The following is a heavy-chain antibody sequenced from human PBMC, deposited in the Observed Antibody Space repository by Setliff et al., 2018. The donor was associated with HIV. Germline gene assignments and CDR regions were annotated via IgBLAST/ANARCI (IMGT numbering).Heavy chain of an antibody. V-gene: IGHV5-51*01. Sequence: PGESLKISCKGSGYIFSKYWIGWVRQRPGKGLEWMGIIYPGDSETRYSPSFQGHVTISADRSISTAHLQWSSLKASDTAMYYCATSDYGGGSGHFQHWGQGSLVTVSS. D-gene: IGHD4-17*01. CDR1: GYIFSKYW. CDR3: ATSDYGGGSGHFQH. J-gene: IGHJ1*01. CDR2: IYPGDSET.